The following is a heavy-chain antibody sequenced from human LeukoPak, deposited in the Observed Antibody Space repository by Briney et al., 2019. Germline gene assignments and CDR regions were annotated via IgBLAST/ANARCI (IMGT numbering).Heavy chain of an antibody. J-gene: IGHJ5*02. CDR1: GFTFSSYW. D-gene: IGHD2-2*01. Sequence: PGGSLRLSCAASGFTFSSYWMSWVRQAPGQGLEWVANIKQDGSEKYYVDSVKGRFTISRDNAKNSLYLQMNSLRAEDTAVYYCARKCQRQLLPWGPYRTGWFDPWGQGTLVTVSS. CDR2: IKQDGSEK. V-gene: IGHV3-7*01. CDR3: ARKCQRQLLPWGPYRTGWFDP.